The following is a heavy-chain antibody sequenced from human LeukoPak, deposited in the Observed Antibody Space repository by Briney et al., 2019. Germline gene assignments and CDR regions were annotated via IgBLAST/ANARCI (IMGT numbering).Heavy chain of an antibody. CDR1: GFTFSYYW. V-gene: IGHV3-23*01. CDR3: AKDKIGTIT. D-gene: IGHD1-7*01. Sequence: GGSLRLSCIASGFTFSYYWMSWVRQAPGKGLEWVSGISGSGGSTYYADSVKGRFTTSRDNSKNTLYLQMNSLRAEDTAVYYCAKDKIGTITWGLGTLVTVSS. J-gene: IGHJ5*02. CDR2: ISGSGGST.